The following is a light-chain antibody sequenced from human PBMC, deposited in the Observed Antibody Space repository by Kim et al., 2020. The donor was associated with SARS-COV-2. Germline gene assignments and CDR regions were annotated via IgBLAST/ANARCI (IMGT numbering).Light chain of an antibody. CDR2: DAS. V-gene: IGKV1-5*01. J-gene: IGKJ2*01. CDR1: QSISSW. CDR3: QQYNSYPYT. Sequence: DIQMTQSPSTLSASVGDRVTITCRASQSISSWLAWYQQKPGKAPKLLIYDASSLESGVPSRFSGSGSGTEFTPTISSLQPDDFATYYCQQYNSYPYTFGQGTKLEI.